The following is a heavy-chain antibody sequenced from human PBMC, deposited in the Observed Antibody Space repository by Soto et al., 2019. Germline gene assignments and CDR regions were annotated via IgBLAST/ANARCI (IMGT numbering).Heavy chain of an antibody. CDR2: IYYSGST. V-gene: IGHV4-59*08. J-gene: IGHJ5*02. CDR3: ARQRFEPPYHWFDP. Sequence: SETLSLTCTVSGGSISSYYWSWIRQPPGKGLEWIGYIYYSGSTNYNPSLKSRVTISVDTSKNQFSLKLISVTAADTAVYYCARQRFEPPYHWFDPWGQGTLVTVSS. D-gene: IGHD3-10*01. CDR1: GGSISSYY.